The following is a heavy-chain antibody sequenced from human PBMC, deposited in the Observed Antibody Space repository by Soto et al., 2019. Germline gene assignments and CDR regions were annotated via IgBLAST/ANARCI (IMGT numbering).Heavy chain of an antibody. CDR3: AKDSYGSGTDYFYGMEV. CDR2: ITAGGGGT. CDR1: GFSFSSYA. J-gene: IGHJ6*02. V-gene: IGHV3-23*01. D-gene: IGHD3-10*01. Sequence: GSLGLACTASGFSFSSYAMSWVRQAPGKGLEWVSSITAGGGGTYYADSVKGRFTISRVNSKNTLFVQMKSLRAEDTAVYYCAKDSYGSGTDYFYGMEVWGQGTTVTVYS.